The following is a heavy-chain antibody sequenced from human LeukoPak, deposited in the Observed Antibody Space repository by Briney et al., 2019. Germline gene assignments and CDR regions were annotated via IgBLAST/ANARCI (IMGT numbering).Heavy chain of an antibody. CDR3: ARVPYVFDL. V-gene: IGHV3-74*01. J-gene: IGHJ3*01. CDR1: GFTFSNYW. Sequence: GGSLRLSCAASGFTFSNYWMHWVRQAPGKGLVWVSRINRDGSSTDYLDSVKGRFSISRDNARNTLYLQMNSLRAEDTAVYYCARVPYVFDLWGQGTMVTVSS. CDR2: INRDGSST.